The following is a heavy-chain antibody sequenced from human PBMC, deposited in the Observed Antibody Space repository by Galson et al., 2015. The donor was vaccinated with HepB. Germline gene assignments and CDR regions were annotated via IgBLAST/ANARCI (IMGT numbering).Heavy chain of an antibody. CDR1: GYTFTSYY. V-gene: IGHV1-46*01. J-gene: IGHJ4*02. D-gene: IGHD1-26*01. Sequence: SVKVSCKASGYTFTSYYMHWVRQAPGQGLEWMGIINPSGGSTSYAQKFQGRVTMTRDTSTSTVYMELSSLRSEDTAVYYCARVRRVGATGGSRFDYWGQGTLVTVSS. CDR2: INPSGGST. CDR3: ARVRRVGATGGSRFDY.